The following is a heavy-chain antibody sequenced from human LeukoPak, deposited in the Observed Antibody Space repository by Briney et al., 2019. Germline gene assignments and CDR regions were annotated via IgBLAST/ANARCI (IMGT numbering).Heavy chain of an antibody. Sequence: SETLSLTCTVSGGSISSHYWSWIRQPPGKGLEWIGYIYYSGSTNYNPSLKSRVTISVDTSKNQFSLKLSSVTAADTAVYYCARGRSTPAPWGQGTLATVSS. V-gene: IGHV4-59*11. D-gene: IGHD6-13*01. CDR3: ARGRSTPAP. CDR2: IYYSGST. J-gene: IGHJ5*02. CDR1: GGSISSHY.